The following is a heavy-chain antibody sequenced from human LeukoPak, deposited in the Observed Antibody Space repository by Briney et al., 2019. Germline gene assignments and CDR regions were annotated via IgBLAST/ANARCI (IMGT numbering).Heavy chain of an antibody. D-gene: IGHD1-7*01. CDR2: FSSGGSA. CDR1: GGSISSSSYY. Sequence: SETLSLTCIVPGGSISSSSYYWAWIRLSPGKGLEWIGTFSSGGSAYYNTSLTSRVSISKDTSDNQFSLRLYSVTAADTAVYYCARKQTGTMYDVWGQGTQVTVSS. CDR3: ARKQTGTMYDV. J-gene: IGHJ4*02. V-gene: IGHV4-39*07.